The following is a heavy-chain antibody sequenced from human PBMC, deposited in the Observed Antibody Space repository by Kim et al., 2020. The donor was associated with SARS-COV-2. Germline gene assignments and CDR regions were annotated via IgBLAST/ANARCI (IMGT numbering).Heavy chain of an antibody. J-gene: IGHJ4*02. Sequence: ASVKVSCKASGYTFTSYAMHWVRQAPGQRLEWMGWINAGNGNTKYSQKFQGRVTITRDTSASTAYMELSSLRSEDTAVYYCARDTNGITIFGVVIIGGYFDAWGQGALVTVSS. CDR1: GYTFTSYA. V-gene: IGHV1-3*01. D-gene: IGHD3-3*01. CDR3: ARDTNGITIFGVVIIGGYFDA. CDR2: INAGNGNT.